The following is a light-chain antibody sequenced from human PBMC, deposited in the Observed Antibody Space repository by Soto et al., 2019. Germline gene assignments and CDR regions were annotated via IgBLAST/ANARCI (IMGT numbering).Light chain of an antibody. CDR1: QSLLHSDGYKY. CDR2: LGS. V-gene: IGKV2-28*01. Sequence: DIVMTQSPLPLPVTPREPASISCRASQSLLHSDGYKYVDWYLQKPGQSPQLLIYLGSNRASGVPDSLSGSGSGTDVTLKISRVEAEDVGVYFCMQSLHTPPTVGGGTKVEIK. CDR3: MQSLHTPPT. J-gene: IGKJ4*02.